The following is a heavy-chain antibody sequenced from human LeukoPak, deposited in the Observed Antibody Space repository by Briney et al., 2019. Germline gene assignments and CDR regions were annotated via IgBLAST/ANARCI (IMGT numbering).Heavy chain of an antibody. V-gene: IGHV1-2*02. CDR3: ATTRRYYYDSSGPDAFDL. D-gene: IGHD3-22*01. CDR2: INPNSGGT. CDR1: GYTFPAYY. Sequence: GASVKVSCKASGYTFPAYYMHWVRQAPGQGLEWMGWINPNSGGTNYAQNFQGSITMTRDTSISTAYMELSRLRSDDTAVYYCATTRRYYYDSSGPDAFDLWGQGTMVTVSS. J-gene: IGHJ3*01.